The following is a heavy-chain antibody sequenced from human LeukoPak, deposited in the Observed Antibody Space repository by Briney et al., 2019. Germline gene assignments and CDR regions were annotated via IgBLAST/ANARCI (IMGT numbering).Heavy chain of an antibody. Sequence: GGSLRLSCAASGFTVSSNYMSWVRQAPGKGLEWVSVIYSGGSTYYADSVKGRFTISRDNSKNTLYLQMNSLRAEDMAVYYCARARGTQGYYYYYMDVWGKGTTVTISS. D-gene: IGHD1-1*01. V-gene: IGHV3-53*01. CDR1: GFTVSSNY. J-gene: IGHJ6*03. CDR3: ARARGTQGYYYYYMDV. CDR2: IYSGGST.